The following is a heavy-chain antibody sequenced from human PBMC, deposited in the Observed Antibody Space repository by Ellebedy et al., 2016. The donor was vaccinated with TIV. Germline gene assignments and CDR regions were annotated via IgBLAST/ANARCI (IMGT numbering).Heavy chain of an antibody. J-gene: IGHJ5*02. CDR2: ISSNSDTI. D-gene: IGHD3-10*01. Sequence: GESLKISXAASGFTFSSYSMNWVRQAPGKGLEWVSYISSNSDTIYYADSVKGRFTISRDNAKNSLYLQMNSLRAEDTAVYYCAHATVRAWGQGTLVTVSS. CDR3: AHATVRA. V-gene: IGHV3-48*04. CDR1: GFTFSSYS.